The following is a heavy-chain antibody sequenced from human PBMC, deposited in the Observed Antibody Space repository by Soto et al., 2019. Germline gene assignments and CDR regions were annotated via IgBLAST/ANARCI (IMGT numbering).Heavy chain of an antibody. CDR2: IKARDDGGTA. J-gene: IGHJ3*02. D-gene: IGHD3-10*01. Sequence: EGQLVESGGAFVKPGGSLRLSCAASGFTFGFACLNWVRQAPGKGLEWVGRIKARDDGGTADVAAPVTGRSSISRDDSKNTLFLHMNGLESEDTAVYYCTTTFGDNDDDAFDIWGQGTLVAVSS. V-gene: IGHV3-15*07. CDR3: TTTFGDNDDDAFDI. CDR1: GFTFGFAC.